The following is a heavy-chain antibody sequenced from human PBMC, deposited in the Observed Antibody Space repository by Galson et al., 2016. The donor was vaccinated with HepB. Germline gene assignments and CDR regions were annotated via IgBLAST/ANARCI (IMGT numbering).Heavy chain of an antibody. CDR1: GGSISYYY. CDR3: ARGTQQWFYY. V-gene: IGHV4-59*01. D-gene: IGHD5-18*01. CDR2: IYHSGNT. J-gene: IGHJ4*01. Sequence: ETLSLTCTVSGGSISYYYWSWIRQPPGKGLEWIGYIYHSGNTNYNPSLKSRVTISVDTFKNQIRLQLSSVTAADTAVYYCARGTQQWFYYWGQGTLVTVSS.